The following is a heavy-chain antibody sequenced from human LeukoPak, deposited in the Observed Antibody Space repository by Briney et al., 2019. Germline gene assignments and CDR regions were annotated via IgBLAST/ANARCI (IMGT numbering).Heavy chain of an antibody. V-gene: IGHV4-61*02. CDR3: ARGYSGYDLSAFDI. Sequence: SQTLSLTCTVSGGSISSGSYYWSWIRQPAGKGLEWIGRIYTSGSTNYNPSLKSRVTISVDTSKNQFSLKLSSVTAADTAVYYCARGYSGYDLSAFDIWGQGTMVTVSS. D-gene: IGHD5-12*01. J-gene: IGHJ3*02. CDR2: IYTSGST. CDR1: GGSISSGSYY.